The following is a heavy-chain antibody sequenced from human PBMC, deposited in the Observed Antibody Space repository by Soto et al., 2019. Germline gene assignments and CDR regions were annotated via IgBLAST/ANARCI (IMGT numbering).Heavy chain of an antibody. CDR2: ISAYNGNT. D-gene: IGHD6-13*01. V-gene: IGHV1-18*01. CDR3: GREVAAAGTDWFDP. J-gene: IGHJ5*02. Sequence: ASVKVSCKASGYTFTSYGISWVRQAPGQGLEWMGWISAYNGNTNYAQKLQGRVTMTTDTSTSTAYMELRSLRSDDTAVYYCGREVAAAGTDWFDPWGQGTLVTVSS. CDR1: GYTFTSYG.